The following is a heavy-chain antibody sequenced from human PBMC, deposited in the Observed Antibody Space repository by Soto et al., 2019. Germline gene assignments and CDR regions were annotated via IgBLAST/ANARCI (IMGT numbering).Heavy chain of an antibody. V-gene: IGHV5-10-1*01. Sequence: GESLKISCKGSGYSSTSYWISWVRQMPGKGLEWMGRIDPSDSYTNYSPSFQGHVTISADKSISTAYLQWSSLKASDTAMYYCARHGGGLRFLEWLLDYYGMDVWGQGTTVTVSS. J-gene: IGHJ6*02. CDR2: IDPSDSYT. CDR3: ARHGGGLRFLEWLLDYYGMDV. D-gene: IGHD3-3*01. CDR1: GYSSTSYW.